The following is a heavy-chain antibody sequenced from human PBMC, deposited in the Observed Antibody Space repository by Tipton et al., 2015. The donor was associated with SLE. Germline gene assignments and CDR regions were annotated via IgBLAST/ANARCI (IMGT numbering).Heavy chain of an antibody. D-gene: IGHD4-11*01. J-gene: IGHJ4*02. CDR1: GASISDGAYY. Sequence: TLSLTCTVSGASISDGAYYWSWIRQHQGKGLEYIGYISHTGNTYSKPSLKSRVVMSLDTSKSQFSLKLSSVTAADTAVYYCAREGGATVTTDYWGQGTLVTVSS. V-gene: IGHV4-31*03. CDR3: AREGGATVTTDY. CDR2: ISHTGNT.